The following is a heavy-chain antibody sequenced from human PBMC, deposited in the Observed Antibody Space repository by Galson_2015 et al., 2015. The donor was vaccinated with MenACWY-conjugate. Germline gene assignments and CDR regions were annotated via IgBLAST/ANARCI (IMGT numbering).Heavy chain of an antibody. CDR3: ARDNNWSSDS. D-gene: IGHD1-1*01. CDR1: GFTFNNYW. V-gene: IGHV3-74*01. J-gene: IGHJ4*02. CDR2: IKADGSFS. Sequence: SLRLSCAASGFTFNNYWMHWVRQPPGKGLEWISYIKADGSFSNYADSVKGRFTISTDNAKNMVYLQMDGLGDEDTAVYFRARDNNWSSDSWGQGTLVTASS.